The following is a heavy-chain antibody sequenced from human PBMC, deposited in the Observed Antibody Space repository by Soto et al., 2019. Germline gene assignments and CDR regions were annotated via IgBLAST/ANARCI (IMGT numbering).Heavy chain of an antibody. V-gene: IGHV1-18*01. CDR1: GYTFSNYG. D-gene: IGHD2-2*01. CDR2: ISLYSDGT. CDR3: ARVVPGAEAWFAP. J-gene: IGHJ5*02. Sequence: ASVKFSCKTSGYTFSNYGITWVRQAPGQPLEWLGWISLYSDGTNYAQKFQGRVSMTTDTSTTTAYMELRSLRSDDTAVYYCARVVPGAEAWFAPWGQGTLVTVSS.